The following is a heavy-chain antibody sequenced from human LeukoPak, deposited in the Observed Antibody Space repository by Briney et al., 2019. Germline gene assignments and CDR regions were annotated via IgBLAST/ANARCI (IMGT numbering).Heavy chain of an antibody. CDR1: GGSISSGSYY. Sequence: PSETLSLTCTVSGGSISSGSYYWSWIRQPAGKGLEWIGRIYTSGTTNYNPSLKSRVTISLDTSKNQFSLKLGSVTAADTAVYYCARDGLVVPAAMPYYYYYAMDVWGQGTTVTVSS. J-gene: IGHJ6*02. V-gene: IGHV4-61*02. CDR3: ARDGLVVPAAMPYYYYYAMDV. D-gene: IGHD2-2*01. CDR2: IYTSGTT.